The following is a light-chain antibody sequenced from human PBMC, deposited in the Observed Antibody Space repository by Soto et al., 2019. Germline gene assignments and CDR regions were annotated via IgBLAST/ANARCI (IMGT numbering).Light chain of an antibody. CDR2: EGS. J-gene: IGLJ1*01. CDR3: CSYAGSSTPYV. V-gene: IGLV2-23*01. CDR1: SSDVGNYNL. Sequence: QSVLTQPASVSGSPGHSITLSCTGASSDVGNYNLVSWYQQHPGKAPKLIIYEGSKRPSGVSNRFSGSKSGNTASLTISGLQAEDEADYYCCSYAGSSTPYVFGTGTKVTVL.